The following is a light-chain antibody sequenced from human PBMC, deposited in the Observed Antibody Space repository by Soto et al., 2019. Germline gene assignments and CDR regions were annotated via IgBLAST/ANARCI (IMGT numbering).Light chain of an antibody. Sequence: QSVLTQPPSVSGAPGQRVTISCTGSSSNIRAGYDVHWYQQLPGTAPKLLIYGNSNRPSGVPDRFSGSKSCTSASLAITGLQAEDEADYYSQSYDSSLSGYVVFGGGTKLTV. CDR1: SSNIRAGYD. CDR2: GNS. J-gene: IGLJ2*01. V-gene: IGLV1-40*01. CDR3: QSYDSSLSGYVV.